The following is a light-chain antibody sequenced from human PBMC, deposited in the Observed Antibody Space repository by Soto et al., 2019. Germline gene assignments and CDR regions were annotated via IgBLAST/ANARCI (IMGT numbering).Light chain of an antibody. J-gene: IGKJ1*01. CDR1: QSVDIN. Sequence: EIVLTQSPATLSVSPGERVTLSFRASQSVDINLAWYQQRPGQAPRLLIYGASTRAAGIPDRFSGSGSGTDSTLTISRLEPEDFAVYYCQQYGSSPTFGQGTKVDIK. V-gene: IGKV3-20*01. CDR2: GAS. CDR3: QQYGSSPT.